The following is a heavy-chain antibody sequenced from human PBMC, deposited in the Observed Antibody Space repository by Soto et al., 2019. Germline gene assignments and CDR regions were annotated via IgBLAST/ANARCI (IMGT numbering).Heavy chain of an antibody. CDR2: IHSSGSP. CDR3: ARVPTTEKVDS. CDR1: GASIYNGGYF. J-gene: IGHJ4*02. V-gene: IGHV4-30-4*01. Sequence: QVQLQESGPGLVRPSQTLSLTCSVSGASIYNGGYFWSWIRQSPGKGLEWIGHIHSSGSPYNNPSLKSRVTISADTSMNQFSLALTSVTAADTAMYYCARVPTTEKVDSWGQGILVTVSS.